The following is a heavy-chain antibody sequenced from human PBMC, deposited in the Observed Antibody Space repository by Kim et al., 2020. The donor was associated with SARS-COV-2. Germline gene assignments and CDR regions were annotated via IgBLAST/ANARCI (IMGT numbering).Heavy chain of an antibody. Sequence: ASVKVSCKASGYTFSGYFMHWVRQAPGQGLEWMGRINPNNGGTNYAQKFQGRVTMTTDTSISTAYMELSRLRSDDTAVYYCARRMYGCNSVEYDYWGQGTLVTVSS. CDR3: ARRMYGCNSVEYDY. V-gene: IGHV1-2*06. J-gene: IGHJ4*02. CDR2: INPNNGGT. CDR1: GYTFSGYF. D-gene: IGHD4-17*01.